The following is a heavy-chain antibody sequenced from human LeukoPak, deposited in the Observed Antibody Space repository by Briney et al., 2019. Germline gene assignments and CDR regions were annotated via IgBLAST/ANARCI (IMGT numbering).Heavy chain of an antibody. J-gene: IGHJ4*02. V-gene: IGHV4-34*01. CDR3: ARGGKHNGYSGYDFLDY. D-gene: IGHD5-12*01. CDR2: INHSGST. Sequence: SETLPLTCAVYGGSFSGYYWSWIRQPPGKGLEWSGEINHSGSTNYNPSLKSRVTISVDASKNQFSLKLSSVTAADTAVYYCARGGKHNGYSGYDFLDYWGQGTLVTVSS. CDR1: GGSFSGYY.